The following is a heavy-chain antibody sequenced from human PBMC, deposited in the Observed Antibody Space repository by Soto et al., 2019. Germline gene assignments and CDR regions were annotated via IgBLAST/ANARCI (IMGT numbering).Heavy chain of an antibody. D-gene: IGHD3-10*01. CDR3: ARVREVSSSITRVYGMDV. CDR2: IYHSGST. V-gene: IGHV4-30-2*01. CDR1: GGSISSGGYS. J-gene: IGHJ6*02. Sequence: PSETLSLTCAVSGGSISSGGYSWSWIRQPPGKGLEWIGYIYHSGSTYYNPSLKSRVTISVDRSKNQFSLKLSSVTAADTAVYYCARVREVSSSITRVYGMDVWGQGTTVTVSS.